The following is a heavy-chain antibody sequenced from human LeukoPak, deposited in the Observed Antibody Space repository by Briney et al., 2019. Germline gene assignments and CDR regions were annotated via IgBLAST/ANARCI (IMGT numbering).Heavy chain of an antibody. D-gene: IGHD4-17*01. V-gene: IGHV3-48*02. CDR2: ISSGSGTT. Sequence: GGSLRLSCAASGFTFSSYWMSWVRQAPGKGLEWISYISSGSGTTYYGDSVQGRFITSRDNAKNSLHLQMNSLRDEDTGVYYCAKDRGNDYGVFDYWGQGTLVTVSS. CDR3: AKDRGNDYGVFDY. CDR1: GFTFSSYW. J-gene: IGHJ4*02.